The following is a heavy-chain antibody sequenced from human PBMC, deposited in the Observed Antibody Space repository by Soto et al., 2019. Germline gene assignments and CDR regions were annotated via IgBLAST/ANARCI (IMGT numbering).Heavy chain of an antibody. CDR3: ARVHDTSGYDVSDM. CDR1: GGTFSRFS. V-gene: IGHV1-69*02. Sequence: QVQLVQSGAEVKKPGSSVKVSCKAPGGTFSRFSIIWVRQAPGQGLEWMGRLIPMVRVPTYAQSFQGRITMSADMAKNTAYMELRSLSSEDTAVYFCARVHDTSGYDVSDMWGQGTQVTVSS. CDR2: LIPMVRVP. D-gene: IGHD3-22*01. J-gene: IGHJ3*02.